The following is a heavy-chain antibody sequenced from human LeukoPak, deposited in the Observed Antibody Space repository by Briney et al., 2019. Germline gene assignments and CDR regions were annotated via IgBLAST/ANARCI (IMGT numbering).Heavy chain of an antibody. J-gene: IGHJ4*02. Sequence: SVKVSCKASGGTFSSYAISWVRQAPGQGLEWMGGIIPIFGTANYAQKFQGRVTITADKSTSTAYMELSSLRSEDTAVYYCARAGYYYDSSSLEGGFDYWGQGTLVTVSS. CDR3: ARAGYYYDSSSLEGGFDY. CDR2: IIPIFGTA. V-gene: IGHV1-69*06. D-gene: IGHD3-22*01. CDR1: GGTFSSYA.